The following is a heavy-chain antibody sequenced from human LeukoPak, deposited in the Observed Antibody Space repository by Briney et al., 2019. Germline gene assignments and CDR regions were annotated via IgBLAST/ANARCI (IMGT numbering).Heavy chain of an antibody. D-gene: IGHD6-19*01. V-gene: IGHV4-38-2*02. Sequence: SETLSLTCTVSGYSISSGYYWGWIRQPPGKGLEWIGSIYHGGSTYYNPSLKSRVTISVDTSKNQFSLKLSSVTAADTAVYYCARHRPNVGSSGWSYYFDYWGQGTLVTVSS. J-gene: IGHJ4*02. CDR2: IYHGGST. CDR1: GYSISSGYY. CDR3: ARHRPNVGSSGWSYYFDY.